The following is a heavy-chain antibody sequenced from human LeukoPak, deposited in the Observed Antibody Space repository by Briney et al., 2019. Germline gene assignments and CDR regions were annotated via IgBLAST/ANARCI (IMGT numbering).Heavy chain of an antibody. CDR3: ARGGATMVRGGFDY. J-gene: IGHJ4*02. V-gene: IGHV3-21*01. Sequence: GGSLRLSCAASGFTFSSYSMNWVRQAPGKGLEWVSSISSSSSYIYYADSVKGRFTISRDNAKNSLYLQMNSLRAEDTAVYYCARGGATMVRGGFDYWGQGTLVTVSS. CDR1: GFTFSSYS. CDR2: ISSSSSYI. D-gene: IGHD3-10*01.